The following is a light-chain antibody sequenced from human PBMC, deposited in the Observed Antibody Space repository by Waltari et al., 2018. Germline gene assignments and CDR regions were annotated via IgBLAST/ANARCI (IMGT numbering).Light chain of an antibody. CDR1: ASDVGAYDF. J-gene: IGLJ1*01. CDR3: SSYTTSSAPGV. CDR2: EVS. V-gene: IGLV2-14*01. Sequence: QSALTQPASVSGSPGQSITISCSGTASDVGAYDFVSWYQQHPGNAPHLIIYEVSNRPSGISNRFSASKSGNTASLTISGLQAEDEADYYCSSYTTSSAPGVFGTGTRVTVL.